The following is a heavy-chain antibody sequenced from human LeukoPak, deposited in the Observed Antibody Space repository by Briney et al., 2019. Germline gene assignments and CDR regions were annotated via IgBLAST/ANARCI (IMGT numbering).Heavy chain of an antibody. V-gene: IGHV3-7*04. CDR2: IKEDGSVK. D-gene: IGHD1-26*01. CDR1: GFTFSSYS. J-gene: IGHJ4*02. Sequence: TGGSLRLSCAASGFTFSSYSMNWVRQAPGKGLEWVANIKEDGSVKYYVDSVKGRFTISRDNAKNSLYLQMNSLRADDTAVYYCGREVPGGATILDYWGQGTLVTVSS. CDR3: GREVPGGATILDY.